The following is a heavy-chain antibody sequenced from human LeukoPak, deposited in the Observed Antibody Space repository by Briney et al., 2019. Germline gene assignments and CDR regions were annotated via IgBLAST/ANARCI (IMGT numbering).Heavy chain of an antibody. D-gene: IGHD6-19*01. J-gene: IGHJ4*02. CDR2: FDPEDGET. Sequence: ASVKVCCKVSGYTLTELSMHWVRQAPGKGLEWMGGFDPEDGETIYAQKFQGRVTMTEDTSTDTAYMELSSLRSEDTAVYYCATTGYSSGWDFDYWGQGTLVTVSS. CDR3: ATTGYSSGWDFDY. V-gene: IGHV1-24*01. CDR1: GYTLTELS.